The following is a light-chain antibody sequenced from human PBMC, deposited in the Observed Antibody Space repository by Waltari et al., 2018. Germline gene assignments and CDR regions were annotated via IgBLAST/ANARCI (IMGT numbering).Light chain of an antibody. J-gene: IGLJ2*01. CDR2: QDT. CDR1: KVGEMY. V-gene: IGLV3-1*01. Sequence: SFELIQPPSVAVCPGQTANITCSGDKVGEMYTYWYQQKPGQSPVAIMYQDTRRPSGIPERFSGSNSGNTSTLTISETQPVDEADYFCQTWDTITAIFGGGTRLTVL. CDR3: QTWDTITAI.